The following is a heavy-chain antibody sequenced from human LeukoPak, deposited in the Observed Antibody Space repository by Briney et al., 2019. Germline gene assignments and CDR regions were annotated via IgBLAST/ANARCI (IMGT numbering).Heavy chain of an antibody. CDR1: GYTFTSYD. Sequence: ASVKVSCKASGYTFTSYDINWVRQATGQGLEWMGWMNPNSGNTGYAQKFQGRVTMTRNTSISTAYMELSSLRSEDTTVYYCARARVHSGVAPPGYWGQGTLVTVSS. CDR3: ARARVHSGVAPPGY. V-gene: IGHV1-8*01. CDR2: MNPNSGNT. J-gene: IGHJ4*02. D-gene: IGHD3-3*01.